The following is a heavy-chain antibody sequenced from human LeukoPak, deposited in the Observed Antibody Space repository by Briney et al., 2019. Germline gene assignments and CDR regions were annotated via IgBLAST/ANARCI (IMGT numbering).Heavy chain of an antibody. CDR2: IYTSGST. J-gene: IGHJ6*03. Sequence: SETLSLTCTVSGGSISSYYWSWIRQPPGKGLEWIGYIYTSGSTNYNPSLKSRVTISVDTSKNQFSLKLSSVTAADTAVYYCARLVHYYYYMDVWGKGTTVTVSS. CDR3: ARLVHYYYYMDV. V-gene: IGHV4-4*09. CDR1: GGSISSYY. D-gene: IGHD3-10*01.